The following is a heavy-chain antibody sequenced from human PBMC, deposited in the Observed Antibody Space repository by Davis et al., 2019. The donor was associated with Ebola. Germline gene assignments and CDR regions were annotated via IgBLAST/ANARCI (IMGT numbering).Heavy chain of an antibody. J-gene: IGHJ5*02. CDR2: IIPIFGTA. Sequence: SVKVSCKASGGTFSSYAISWVRQAPGQGLEWMGGIIPIFGTANYAQKFQGRVTITADESTSTAYMELSSLRSEDTAVYYCARDMGFREFENNWFDPWGQGTLVTVSS. CDR3: ARDMGFREFENNWFDP. D-gene: IGHD3-10*01. V-gene: IGHV1-69*13. CDR1: GGTFSSYA.